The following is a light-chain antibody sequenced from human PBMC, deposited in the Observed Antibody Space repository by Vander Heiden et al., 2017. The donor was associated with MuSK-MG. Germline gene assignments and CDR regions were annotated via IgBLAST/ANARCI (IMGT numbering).Light chain of an antibody. CDR2: QDS. Sequence: SYELTQPPSVSVSPGQTASITGSGDKLGNNYACWYQQKPGQSPVLVIYQDSKRPSGIPERFSGSNSGNTATLTISGTQAMDEADYYCQAWDSSTFYVFGTGTKVTVL. J-gene: IGLJ1*01. CDR3: QAWDSSTFYV. V-gene: IGLV3-1*01. CDR1: KLGNNY.